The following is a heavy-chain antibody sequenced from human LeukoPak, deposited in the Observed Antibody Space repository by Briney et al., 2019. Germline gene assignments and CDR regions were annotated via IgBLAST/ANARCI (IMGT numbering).Heavy chain of an antibody. CDR3: ARNSPHFWSGYPRADAFDI. V-gene: IGHV1-18*01. D-gene: IGHD3-3*02. CDR2: ISAYNGNT. CDR1: GYTFTSYG. Sequence: EASVKVSCKASGYTFTSYGISWVRQAPGQGLEWMGWISAYNGNTNYAQKLQGRVTMTTDTSTSTAYMELSSLRSEDTAVYYCARNSPHFWSGYPRADAFDIWGQGTMVTVSS. J-gene: IGHJ3*02.